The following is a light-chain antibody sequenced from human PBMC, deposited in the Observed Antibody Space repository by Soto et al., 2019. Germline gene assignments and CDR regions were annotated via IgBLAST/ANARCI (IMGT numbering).Light chain of an antibody. CDR3: SSYAGTNTRYL. CDR2: EVN. J-gene: IGLJ1*01. V-gene: IGLV2-8*01. CDR1: NSDVGSYNF. Sequence: QSALTQPPSASGSPGQSVTISCTGANSDVGSYNFISWYQQHPGRAPKLLIYEVNKRPSGVPDRFSGSKSGNTASLTVSGRQAEDEADYYCSSYAGTNTRYLFGSGTKVTVL.